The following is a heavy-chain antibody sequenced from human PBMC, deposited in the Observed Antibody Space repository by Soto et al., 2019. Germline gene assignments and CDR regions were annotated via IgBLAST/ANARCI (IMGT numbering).Heavy chain of an antibody. J-gene: IGHJ4*02. CDR2: VSAYNRNT. D-gene: IGHD1-26*01. Sequence: ASVKVSCKTFGYTFRNYGITWMRQAPGQGLEWVGWVSAYNRNTNYALKFQDRVTMTADTSSSTAYMELRGLRSDDTAVYYCARERRWEPLPHWGQGTLVTVSS. CDR1: GYTFRNYG. V-gene: IGHV1-18*01. CDR3: ARERRWEPLPH.